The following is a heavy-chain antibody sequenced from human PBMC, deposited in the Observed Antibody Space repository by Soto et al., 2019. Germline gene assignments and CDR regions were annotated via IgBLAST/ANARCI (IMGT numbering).Heavy chain of an antibody. CDR3: AIHSGYSSGWLNWFDP. D-gene: IGHD6-19*01. CDR2: ISAYNGNT. J-gene: IGHJ5*02. Sequence: GASVKVSCKASGYTFTSYGISWVRQAPGQGLEWMGWISAYNGNTNYAQKLQGRVTMTTDTSTSTAYMELSSLRSEDTAVYYCAIHSGYSSGWLNWFDPWGQGTLVTVSS. CDR1: GYTFTSYG. V-gene: IGHV1-18*01.